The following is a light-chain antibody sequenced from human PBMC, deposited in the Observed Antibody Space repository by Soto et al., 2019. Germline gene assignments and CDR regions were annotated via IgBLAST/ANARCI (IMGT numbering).Light chain of an antibody. Sequence: QPVLTQSPSASASLGASVKLTGTLSSGHSSYAIAWHQQQPEKGPRYLMKLNSDGSHSKGDGIPDRFSGSSSGAERYLTISSLQSEDEADYYCQTWDTGIQVVFGPGTKVTVL. CDR2: LNSDGSH. V-gene: IGLV4-69*01. CDR1: SGHSSYA. J-gene: IGLJ1*01. CDR3: QTWDTGIQVV.